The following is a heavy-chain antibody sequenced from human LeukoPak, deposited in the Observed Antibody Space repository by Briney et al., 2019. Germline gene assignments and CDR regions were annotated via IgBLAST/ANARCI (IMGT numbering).Heavy chain of an antibody. CDR1: GLTVSTNY. CDR3: ARTFLSGDGYKVGYFGY. D-gene: IGHD5-24*01. CDR2: IYSRGST. J-gene: IGHJ4*02. V-gene: IGHV3-53*01. Sequence: GESLKISRAVSGLTVSTNYMSWVRQAPGKGLEWLSLIYSRGSTYYADSVKGRFTISRDNSRNTLYLQMNSLTAEDTAVYYCARTFLSGDGYKVGYFGYWGPGTLVTVSS.